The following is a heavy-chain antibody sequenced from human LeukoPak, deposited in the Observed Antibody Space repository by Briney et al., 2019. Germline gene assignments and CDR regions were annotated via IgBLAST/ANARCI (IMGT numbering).Heavy chain of an antibody. CDR2: IYHSGST. CDR3: ARNILPSPYSCDSSTSRYSFDY. D-gene: IGHD3-22*01. V-gene: IGHV4-38-2*01. Sequence: SETLSLTCAVSGYSITSGYYWGWIRQPPGNGLEWIGSIYHSGSTYYNASLKSRVTISVDASKNHLSLKLSSVTAADTAVYYCARNILPSPYSCDSSTSRYSFDYWGQGTLVTVSS. CDR1: GYSITSGYY. J-gene: IGHJ4*02.